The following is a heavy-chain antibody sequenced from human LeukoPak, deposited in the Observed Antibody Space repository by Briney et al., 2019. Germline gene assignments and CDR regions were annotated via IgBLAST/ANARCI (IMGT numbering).Heavy chain of an antibody. CDR3: ARPYSNQILSFDY. CDR1: GGSFSGYY. V-gene: IGHV4-34*01. D-gene: IGHD4-11*01. J-gene: IGHJ4*02. Sequence: PSETLSLTCAVYGGSFSGYYWSWIRQPPGKGLEWIGEINHSGSTIYNPSLKSRVTISVDTSKNQFSLKLSSVTAADTAVYYCARPYSNQILSFDYWGQGTLVTVSS. CDR2: INHSGST.